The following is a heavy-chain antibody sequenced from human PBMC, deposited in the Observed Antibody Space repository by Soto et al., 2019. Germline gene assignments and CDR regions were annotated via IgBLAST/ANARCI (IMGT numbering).Heavy chain of an antibody. J-gene: IGHJ5*02. CDR1: GFTFSSYG. V-gene: IGHV3-30*18. CDR2: ISYDGSNK. CDR3: AKDTSSGIAAAP. Sequence: QVQLVESGGGVVQPGRSLRLSCAASGFTFSSYGMHWVRQAPGKGLEWVAVISYDGSNKYYADSVKGRFTISRDNSKNPLYLQMNSLRAEDTAVYYCAKDTSSGIAAAPWGQGTLVTVSS. D-gene: IGHD6-13*01.